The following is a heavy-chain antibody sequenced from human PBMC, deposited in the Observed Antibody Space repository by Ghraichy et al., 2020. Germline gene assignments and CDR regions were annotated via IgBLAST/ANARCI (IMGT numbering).Heavy chain of an antibody. CDR3: ARGHCSGNTCYAWDYYYGMDV. J-gene: IGHJ6*02. D-gene: IGHD2-2*01. V-gene: IGHV4-59*01. Sequence: SETLSLTCTVSGDSISNYYWHWIRQPPGKGLEGIGYLYYSGGTNYNPSLRSRVTMSVDTSKNQFSLKLSSVTAADSAVYYCARGHCSGNTCYAWDYYYGMDVWGQGTPVTVSS. CDR2: LYYSGGT. CDR1: GDSISNYY.